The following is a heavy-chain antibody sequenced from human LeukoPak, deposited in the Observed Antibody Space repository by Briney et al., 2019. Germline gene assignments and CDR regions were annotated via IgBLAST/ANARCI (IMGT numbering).Heavy chain of an antibody. CDR3: ARDLGY. J-gene: IGHJ4*02. CDR2: IYRGST. V-gene: IGHV4-34*01. CDR1: GGSFSGYY. Sequence: SETLSLTCAVYGGSFSGYYWSWVRQPPGKGLEWIGEIYRGSTNYNPSLKSRVTISVDKSKNQFSLKLSSVTAADTTVYYCARDLGYWGQGTLVTVSS.